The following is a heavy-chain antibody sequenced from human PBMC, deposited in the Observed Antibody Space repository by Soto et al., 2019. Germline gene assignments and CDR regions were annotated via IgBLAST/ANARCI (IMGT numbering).Heavy chain of an antibody. D-gene: IGHD6-13*01. CDR1: GFTVSSNY. CDR3: ARAGIAAAGTGPFDY. Sequence: GSLRLSCAASGFTVSSNYMSWVRQAPGKGLEWVSVIYSGGSTYYADSVKGRFTISRHNSKNTLYLQMNSLRAEDTAVYYCARAGIAAAGTGPFDYWGQGTLVTGSS. CDR2: IYSGGST. V-gene: IGHV3-53*04. J-gene: IGHJ4*02.